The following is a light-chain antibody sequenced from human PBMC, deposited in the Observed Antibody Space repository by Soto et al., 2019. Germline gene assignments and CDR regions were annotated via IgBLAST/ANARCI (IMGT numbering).Light chain of an antibody. V-gene: IGLV1-44*01. J-gene: IGLJ2*01. CDR1: ISNIGSNT. CDR3: AAWHDSLNGVG. Sequence: QSVLTQPPSASGTPGQRVTISCSGSISNIGSNTVNWYQQLPGTAPKLLIYGNNQRPSGVPDRISGAKSGTSVSRAISGLQSDDEADYYCAAWHDSLNGVGCDGGTKLTV. CDR2: GNN.